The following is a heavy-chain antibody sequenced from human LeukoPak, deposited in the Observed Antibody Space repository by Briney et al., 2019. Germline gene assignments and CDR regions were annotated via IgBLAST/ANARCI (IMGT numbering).Heavy chain of an antibody. D-gene: IGHD3-10*01. CDR1: GFTFSSYE. CDR3: ARERNYYGSGTVYYYYGMDV. J-gene: IGHJ6*02. V-gene: IGHV3-48*03. CDR2: ISSSGSTI. Sequence: GGSLRLSCAASGFTFSSYEMNWVRQAPGKGLEWVSYISSSGSTIYYADSVKGRFTISRDNAKNSLYLQMNSLRAEDTAVYYCARERNYYGSGTVYYYYGMDVWGQGTTVTVSS.